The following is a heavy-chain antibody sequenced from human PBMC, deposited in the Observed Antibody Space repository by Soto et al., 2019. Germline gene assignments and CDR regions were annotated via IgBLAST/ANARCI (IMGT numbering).Heavy chain of an antibody. D-gene: IGHD4-17*01. J-gene: IGHJ4*02. CDR1: GFSFRYYG. CDR2: ISYDGSDE. Sequence: QPGGSLRLSCAASGFSFRYYGMHWVRQAPGKGLEWVALISYDGSDEYYADSVKGRFTISRDNSNNTLYLQMNSPKSEDTAVYYCAKDRRDYGGNIFDYWGQGTVVTVSS. V-gene: IGHV3-30*18. CDR3: AKDRRDYGGNIFDY.